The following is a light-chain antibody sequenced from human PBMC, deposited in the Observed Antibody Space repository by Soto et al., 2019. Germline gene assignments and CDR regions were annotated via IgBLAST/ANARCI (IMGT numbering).Light chain of an antibody. CDR2: GNS. Sequence: QSVLKQLPSVSGAPVQSVTISCTGSSSNIGAGYDVHWYQQLPGTAPKLLIYGNSNRPSGVPDRFSGSKSGTSASLAITGLQAEDEADYYCQSYDSSLSAYYVFGTGTKVTVL. CDR1: SSNIGAGYD. V-gene: IGLV1-40*01. J-gene: IGLJ1*01. CDR3: QSYDSSLSAYYV.